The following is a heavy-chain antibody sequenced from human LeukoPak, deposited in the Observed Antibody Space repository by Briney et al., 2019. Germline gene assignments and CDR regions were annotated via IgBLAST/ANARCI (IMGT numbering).Heavy chain of an antibody. Sequence: PSETLSLTCAVYGGSFSGYYWSWIRQPPGKGLEWIGEINHSGSTNYNPSLKSRVTISVDTSKNQFSLKLSSVTAADTAVYYCARAHTLYCSGGSCYFDYWGQGTLVTVSS. CDR2: INHSGST. CDR3: ARAHTLYCSGGSCYFDY. V-gene: IGHV4-34*01. J-gene: IGHJ4*02. D-gene: IGHD2-15*01. CDR1: GGSFSGYY.